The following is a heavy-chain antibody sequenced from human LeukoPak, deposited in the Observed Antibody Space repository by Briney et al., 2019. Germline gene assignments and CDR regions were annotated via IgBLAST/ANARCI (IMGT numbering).Heavy chain of an antibody. Sequence: SETLSLTCTVSGGSNSNAYWTWVRQPPGKGLEWIGYIFATGTTEYNPSLKSRVTMSIDPSQSHFSLRLTSVTAADTAVYFCARDSGYCDTTSCSDFLDYRGQGTLVTVSS. CDR3: ARDSGYCDTTSCSDFLDY. V-gene: IGHV4-59*01. D-gene: IGHD2-2*01. CDR2: IFATGTT. CDR1: GGSNSNAY. J-gene: IGHJ4*02.